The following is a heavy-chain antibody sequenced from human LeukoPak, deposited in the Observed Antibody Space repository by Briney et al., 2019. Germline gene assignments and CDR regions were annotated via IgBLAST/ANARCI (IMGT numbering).Heavy chain of an antibody. Sequence: NPGRSLRLSCAVSGFPFSNVWMSWVRQAPGKGLEWIGRIKSKTDGGTTDYAAPVKGIFTVSRDDSKNTLYLQMNSLKTEDTAVYYCICWPRNGFDIWGQGTMVTVSS. V-gene: IGHV3-15*01. J-gene: IGHJ3*02. CDR3: ICWPRNGFDI. CDR1: GFPFSNVW. CDR2: IKSKTDGGTT. D-gene: IGHD1-14*01.